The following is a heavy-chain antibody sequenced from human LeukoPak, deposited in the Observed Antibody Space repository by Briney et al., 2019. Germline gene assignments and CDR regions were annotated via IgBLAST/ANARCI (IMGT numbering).Heavy chain of an antibody. CDR3: AREGSDWNYYYYMDV. D-gene: IGHD6-19*01. Sequence: GGSLRLSCAASGFTFSSYWMSWVRQAPGKGLEWVSAISGSGGSTYYADSVKGRFTISRDNSKNTVYLQMNSLRAEDTAVYYCAREGSDWNYYYYMDVWGKGTTVTVSS. J-gene: IGHJ6*03. CDR2: ISGSGGST. V-gene: IGHV3-23*01. CDR1: GFTFSSYW.